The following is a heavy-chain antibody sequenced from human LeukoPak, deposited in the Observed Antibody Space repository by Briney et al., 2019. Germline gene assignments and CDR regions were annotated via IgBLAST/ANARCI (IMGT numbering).Heavy chain of an antibody. Sequence: KPSETLSLTCTVSGGSISSYYWSWIRQPAGKGLGWIGRIYTSGSTNYNPSLKSRVTMSVDTSKNQFSLKLSSVTAADTAVYYCARDIPAGYPTNYYGMEVWGQGTTVTVSS. CDR1: GGSISSYY. D-gene: IGHD2-21*01. J-gene: IGHJ6*02. V-gene: IGHV4-4*07. CDR3: ARDIPAGYPTNYYGMEV. CDR2: IYTSGST.